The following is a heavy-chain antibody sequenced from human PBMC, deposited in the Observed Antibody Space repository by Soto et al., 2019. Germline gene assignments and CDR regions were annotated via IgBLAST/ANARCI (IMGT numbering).Heavy chain of an antibody. CDR3: AMGLGSSSWTDLDY. Sequence: ASVKVSCKASVYTFTSYGISWVRQAPGQGLEWMGWISAYNGNTNYAQKLQGRVTMATDTSTSTAYMELRSLRSDDTAVYYCAMGLGSSSWTDLDYWGQGTLVTVSS. CDR1: VYTFTSYG. V-gene: IGHV1-18*01. D-gene: IGHD6-13*01. CDR2: ISAYNGNT. J-gene: IGHJ4*02.